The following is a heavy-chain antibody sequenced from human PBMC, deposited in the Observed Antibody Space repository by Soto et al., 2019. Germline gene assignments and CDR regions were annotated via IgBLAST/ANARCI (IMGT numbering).Heavy chain of an antibody. CDR2: ISSSSITI. D-gene: IGHD4-4*01. CDR3: ARGSVSVSNYVGPLDY. Sequence: EVQLVESGGGLVQPGGSLRLSCAASGFTFSSYSMNWVRQAPGKGLEWVSYISSSSITIYYADSVKGRFTISRDNAKNSLYLQMNSLRAEDTAVYYCARGSVSVSNYVGPLDYWGQGTLVTVSS. V-gene: IGHV3-48*01. J-gene: IGHJ4*02. CDR1: GFTFSSYS.